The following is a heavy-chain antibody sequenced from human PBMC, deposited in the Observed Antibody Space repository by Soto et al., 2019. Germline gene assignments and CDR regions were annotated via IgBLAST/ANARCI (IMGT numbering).Heavy chain of an antibody. J-gene: IGHJ4*02. Sequence: QITLKESGPTLVKPTQTLTLTCTFSGFSLSTSGVGVGWIRQPPGKALEWLALIYCDDDKRYSPSLKSRLTTTKHASKNPVVRTMTNIDPVDTATYYCAHRGPTAVADYWRKGTLVTVSS. CDR2: IYCDDDK. V-gene: IGHV2-5*02. CDR3: AHRGPTAVADY. CDR1: GFSLSTSGVG.